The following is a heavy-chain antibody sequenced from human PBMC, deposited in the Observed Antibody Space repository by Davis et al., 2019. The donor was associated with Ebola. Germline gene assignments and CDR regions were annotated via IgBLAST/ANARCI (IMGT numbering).Heavy chain of an antibody. V-gene: IGHV3-74*01. Sequence: HTGGSLRLSCAASGFTFSSYWMHWVRQAPGKGLVWVSRINSDGSSTSYADSVKGRFTISRGNAKNTLYLQMNSLRAEDTAVYYCARGHSGSYYYYYYGMDVWGQGTTVTVSS. CDR2: INSDGSST. CDR1: GFTFSSYW. CDR3: ARGHSGSYYYYYYGMDV. J-gene: IGHJ6*02. D-gene: IGHD1-26*01.